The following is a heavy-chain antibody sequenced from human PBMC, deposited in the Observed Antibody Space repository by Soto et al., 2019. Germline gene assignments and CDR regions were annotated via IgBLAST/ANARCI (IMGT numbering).Heavy chain of an antibody. CDR1: GGSISSSSYY. CDR2: IYYSGST. CDR3: ARQRGPSYFDY. J-gene: IGHJ4*02. V-gene: IGHV4-39*01. Sequence: QLQLQESGPGLVKPSETLSLTCTVSGGSISSSSYYWGWIRQPPGKGLEWIGSIYYSGSTYYNPSLKSRVTLSVDTSKNQFSLKLSSVTAADTAVYYCARQRGPSYFDYWGQGTLVTVSS.